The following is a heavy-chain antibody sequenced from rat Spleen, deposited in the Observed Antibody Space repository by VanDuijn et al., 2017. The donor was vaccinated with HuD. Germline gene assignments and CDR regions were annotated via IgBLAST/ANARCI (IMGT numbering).Heavy chain of an antibody. CDR2: ISNTGGTT. V-gene: IGHV5-31*01. J-gene: IGHJ3*01. CDR3: TRGVYYGYNAFAY. D-gene: IGHD1-9*01. CDR1: GFTFNNYW. Sequence: EVQLVKSGGGLVQPGRSLKLSCVASGFTFNNYWMTWIRQAPGKGLEWVASISNTGGTTNYPDSVKGRISISRDNAKSTLYVQMNSLRSEDTANYYCTRGVYYGYNAFAYWGQGTLVTVSS.